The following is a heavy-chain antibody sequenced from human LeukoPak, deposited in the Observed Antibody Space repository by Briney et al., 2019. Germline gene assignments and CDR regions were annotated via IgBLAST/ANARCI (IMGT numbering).Heavy chain of an antibody. CDR1: GFTFSSYA. D-gene: IGHD3-22*01. J-gene: IGHJ4*02. CDR3: AKSQEDDSSGYYYSNFDY. CDR2: ISYDGSNK. V-gene: IGHV3-30*04. Sequence: PGGSLRLSCAASGFTFSSYAMHWVRQAPGKGLEWVAVISYDGSNKYYADSVKGRFTISRDTSKNTLYLQMNSLRAEDTAVYYCAKSQEDDSSGYYYSNFDYWGQGTLVTVSS.